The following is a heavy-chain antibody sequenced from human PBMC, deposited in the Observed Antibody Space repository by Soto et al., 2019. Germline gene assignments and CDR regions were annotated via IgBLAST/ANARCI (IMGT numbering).Heavy chain of an antibody. V-gene: IGHV4-34*01. D-gene: IGHD6-6*01. CDR2: INHSGST. J-gene: IGHJ5*02. CDR3: ARTSRFDP. CDR1: GGSFSGYY. Sequence: QVQLQQWGAGLLKPSETLSLTCAVYGGSFSGYYWSWIRQPPGKGLEWIGEINHSGSTNYNPSLKSRLSMSGDTSKNQFSLKLSSVTAADSAVYYCARTSRFDPWGQGTLVTVSS.